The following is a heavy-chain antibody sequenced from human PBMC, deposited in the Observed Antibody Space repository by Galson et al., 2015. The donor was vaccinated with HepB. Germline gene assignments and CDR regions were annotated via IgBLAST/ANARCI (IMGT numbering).Heavy chain of an antibody. CDR3: AKGRKVDNNHSKNRWVPFDY. CDR2: ISGSGGST. CDR1: GFTFSSYA. D-gene: IGHD1-14*01. Sequence: SLRLSCAASGFTFSSYAMSWVRQAPGKGLEWVSAISGSGGSTYYADSVKGRFTISRDNSKNTLYLQMNSLRAEDTAVYYCAKGRKVDNNHSKNRWVPFDYWGQGTLVTVSS. V-gene: IGHV3-23*01. J-gene: IGHJ4*02.